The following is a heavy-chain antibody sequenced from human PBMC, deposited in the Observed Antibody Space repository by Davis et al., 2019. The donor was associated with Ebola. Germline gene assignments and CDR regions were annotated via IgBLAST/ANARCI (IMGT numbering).Heavy chain of an antibody. V-gene: IGHV3-23*01. CDR3: VRLAGPN. CDR1: GFTFSNYA. CDR2: ISGSGGRT. J-gene: IGHJ4*02. Sequence: GESLKISCAASGFTFSNYAMTWVRQAPGKGLEWVSGISGSGGRTDYADSVKGRFTISRDNSKNTLYVQVNSLRAEDTAIYYCVRLAGPNWGQGTLVAVSS. D-gene: IGHD3-22*01.